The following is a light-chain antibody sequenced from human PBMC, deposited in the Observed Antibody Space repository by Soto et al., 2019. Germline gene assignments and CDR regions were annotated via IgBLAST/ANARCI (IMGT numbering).Light chain of an antibody. J-gene: IGKJ4*01. V-gene: IGKV1D-16*01. CDR3: QQYDSNPLT. CDR2: AAS. Sequence: DIQMNQSPSSLSASVGDRITITCRASQGIDNWLAWYQQKPGKAPKSLIYAASNLQSGVPSRFSGTGSGTDFTLTISSLQPEDFATYFCQQYDSNPLTFGGGTKVEMK. CDR1: QGIDNW.